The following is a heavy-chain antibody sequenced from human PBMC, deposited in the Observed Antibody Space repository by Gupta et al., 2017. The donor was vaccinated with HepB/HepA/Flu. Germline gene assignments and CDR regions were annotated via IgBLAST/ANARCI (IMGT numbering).Heavy chain of an antibody. CDR1: SFTFAGYV. D-gene: IGHD3-10*01. J-gene: IGHJ4*02. V-gene: IGHV3-23*01. CDR2: MPGAGSHT. Sequence: EVQLLESGGGLVQPGESLRLSCATSSFTFAGYVMHWVRQAPGKGLEWVSTMPGAGSHTFYADSVKGRFTISRDNSKSTLFLQMTSLRAEDTAVYYCARRGGEVYGASDSWGQGTLVSVSS. CDR3: ARRGGEVYGASDS.